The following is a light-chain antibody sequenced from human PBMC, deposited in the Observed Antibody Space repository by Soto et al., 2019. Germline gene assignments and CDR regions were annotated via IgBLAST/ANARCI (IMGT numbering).Light chain of an antibody. CDR3: SSYTSSSPSRVV. Sequence: QSALTQPASVSGSPGQSITISCTGTSSDVGGYNYVSWYQQHPGKAPKLMIYDVSNRPSGVSNRFSGSKSGNTASLTISGLQAEDEADYYCSSYTSSSPSRVVFGGGTQLTVL. CDR2: DVS. CDR1: SSDVGGYNY. V-gene: IGLV2-14*01. J-gene: IGLJ2*01.